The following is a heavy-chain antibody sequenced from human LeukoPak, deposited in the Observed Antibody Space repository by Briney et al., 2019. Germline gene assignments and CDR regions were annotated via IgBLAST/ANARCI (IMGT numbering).Heavy chain of an antibody. V-gene: IGHV3-30*02. D-gene: IGHD6-13*01. J-gene: IGHJ4*02. CDR3: AKDISSSSWGNFDY. CDR1: GFTFSSYD. CDR2: IRYDGSNK. Sequence: PGGSLRLSCAASGFTFSSYDMHWVRQAPGKGLEWVAFIRYDGSNKYYAASVKGRFTISRDNSENTLYLQMNSLRAEDTAVYYCAKDISSSSWGNFDYWGQGTLVTDSS.